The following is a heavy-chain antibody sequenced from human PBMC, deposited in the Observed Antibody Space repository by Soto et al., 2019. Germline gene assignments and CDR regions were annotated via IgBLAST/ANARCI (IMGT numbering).Heavy chain of an antibody. J-gene: IGHJ4*02. CDR2: ISYDGSNK. Sequence: GGSLRLCCASSGFSLSSYVVAVVRKDRGKGLEWVAVISYDGSNKYYADSVKGRFTISRDNSKNTLYLQMNSLRAEDTAVYYCASQFYGDYSGSEFGYWGQGTLVTGSS. V-gene: IGHV3-30-3*02. D-gene: IGHD4-17*01. CDR1: GFSLSSYV. CDR3: ASQFYGDYSGSEFGY.